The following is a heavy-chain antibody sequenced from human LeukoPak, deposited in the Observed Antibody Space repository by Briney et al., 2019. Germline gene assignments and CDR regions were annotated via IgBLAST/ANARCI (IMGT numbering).Heavy chain of an antibody. Sequence: GGSLRLSCAASGFTFSSYGMSWVRQAPGKGLEWVSAISGSGGSTYYADSVKGRFTISRDNSKNTLYLQMNSLRAEDTAVYYCARVLRYCSGGNCYSGGLGYMDVWGKGTTVTIPS. J-gene: IGHJ6*03. CDR1: GFTFSSYG. CDR2: ISGSGGST. CDR3: ARVLRYCSGGNCYSGGLGYMDV. D-gene: IGHD2-15*01. V-gene: IGHV3-23*01.